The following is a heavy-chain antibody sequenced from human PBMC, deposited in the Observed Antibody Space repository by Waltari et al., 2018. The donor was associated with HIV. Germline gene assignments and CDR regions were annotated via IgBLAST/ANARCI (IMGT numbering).Heavy chain of an antibody. CDR3: ATGFVPGY. J-gene: IGHJ4*02. CDR2: MKEDGSEK. CDR1: GFSFSTSW. Sequence: EVQLVESGGGWVQPGESLRLSWTDAGFSFSTSWMSWVRQSPGKGLEWVANMKEDGSEKRYADSVKGRFIISRDNAMNSLYLQMNNLRAEDTAVYYCATGFVPGYWGQGTLVTVSS. V-gene: IGHV3-7*01. D-gene: IGHD3-10*01.